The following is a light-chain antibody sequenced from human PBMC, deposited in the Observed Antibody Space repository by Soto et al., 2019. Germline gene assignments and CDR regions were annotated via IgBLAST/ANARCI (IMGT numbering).Light chain of an antibody. J-gene: IGKJ1*01. CDR1: QSVSSSF. CDR3: QQYGSSPWT. CDR2: GAS. Sequence: EIVLTQSPGTLSLSPGERATLSCRASQSVSSSFLARYQQKPGQAPRLLLYGASTRATGIPDRFSGSGSGTDFTLTISRLEPEDFAVYYCQQYGSSPWTFGQGTKVEIK. V-gene: IGKV3-20*01.